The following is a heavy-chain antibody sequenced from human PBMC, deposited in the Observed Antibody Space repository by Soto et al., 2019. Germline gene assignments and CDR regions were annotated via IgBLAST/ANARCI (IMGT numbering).Heavy chain of an antibody. Sequence: QVQLQESGPGLVKPSETLSLTCTVSGGSISSYYWSWIRQPPGKGLEWIGYIYYSGSTNYNPSLKSRVTISVDTSKNQFSLKLSSVTAADTAVYYCAREGSSWYGMDVWGQGTTVTVSS. J-gene: IGHJ6*02. D-gene: IGHD6-13*01. CDR3: AREGSSWYGMDV. V-gene: IGHV4-59*01. CDR2: IYYSGST. CDR1: GGSISSYY.